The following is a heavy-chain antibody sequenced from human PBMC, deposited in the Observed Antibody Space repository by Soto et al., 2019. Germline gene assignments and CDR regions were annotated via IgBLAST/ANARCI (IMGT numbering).Heavy chain of an antibody. CDR3: TRQTDQVTTK. CDR2: IYWDDDK. D-gene: IGHD4-17*01. Sequence: QITLKASCPTLVKPTQTLTLTCTFSGFSLSTSGVGVGWIRQSPGKALEWLALIYWDDDKRYSPSLKSRLTITKDTSENQVVLRMTNMDPVDTATSYCTRQTDQVTTKWGQGTLVTVS. V-gene: IGHV2-5*02. CDR1: GFSLSTSGVG. J-gene: IGHJ4*02.